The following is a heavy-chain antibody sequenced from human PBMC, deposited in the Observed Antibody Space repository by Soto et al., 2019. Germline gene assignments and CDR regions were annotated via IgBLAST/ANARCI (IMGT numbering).Heavy chain of an antibody. CDR3: AKDRRAAAGTDAFDI. V-gene: IGHV3-9*01. CDR1: GFTFDDYA. CDR2: ISWNSGSI. D-gene: IGHD6-13*01. J-gene: IGHJ3*02. Sequence: EVQLVESGGGLVQPGRSLRLSCAASGFTFDDYAMHWVRQAPGKGLEWVSGISWNSGSIGYADSVKGRFTISRDNAKDSLYLQMNSLRAEDTALYYCAKDRRAAAGTDAFDIWGQGTMVTVSS.